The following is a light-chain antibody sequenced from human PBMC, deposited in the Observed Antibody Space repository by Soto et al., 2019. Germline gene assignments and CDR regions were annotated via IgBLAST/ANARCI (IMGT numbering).Light chain of an antibody. CDR2: DKS. J-gene: IGKJ5*01. V-gene: IGKV3-20*01. CDR1: QSVTSTY. Sequence: EIVLTQSPGTLSLSPWERATLSCRASQSVTSTYLAWYQQRPGQTPTLPISDKSIKATGIPDRFSGSGSGTDFTLAISRLEPEDFAVYYCQQYGTSPITFGQGTRLEI. CDR3: QQYGTSPIT.